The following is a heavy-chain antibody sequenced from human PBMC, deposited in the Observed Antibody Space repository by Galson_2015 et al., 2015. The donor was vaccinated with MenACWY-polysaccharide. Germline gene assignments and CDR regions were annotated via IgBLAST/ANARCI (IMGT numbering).Heavy chain of an antibody. CDR2: ISDSGVTT. CDR1: GFTFRSYA. CDR3: GRVSDWYDS. D-gene: IGHD2-21*01. Sequence: SLRLSCAASGFTFRSYAMSWVRQAPGKGLEWVSVISDSGVTTYYADSVKGRFTVSRDNSKNTLYLQMNSLRGEDTAVYAKGRVSDWYDSWGQGTLVTVSS. J-gene: IGHJ5*01. V-gene: IGHV3-23*01.